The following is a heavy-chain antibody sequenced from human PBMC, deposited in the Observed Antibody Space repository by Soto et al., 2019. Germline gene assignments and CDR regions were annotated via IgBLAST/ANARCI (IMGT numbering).Heavy chain of an antibody. CDR3: ARRYGDCFAF. CDR1: GGSISSYY. J-gene: IGHJ4*02. V-gene: IGHV4-59*08. CDR2: IYYSGNT. D-gene: IGHD4-17*01. Sequence: QVQLQESGPGLVKPSETLSLTCTVSGGSISSYYWSWIRQPPGKGLEWIGYIYYSGNTNYTPSLTSRVTISVATSKNPFSLKLSSVTVADTAVYYCARRYGDCFAFWGQGTLVTVSS.